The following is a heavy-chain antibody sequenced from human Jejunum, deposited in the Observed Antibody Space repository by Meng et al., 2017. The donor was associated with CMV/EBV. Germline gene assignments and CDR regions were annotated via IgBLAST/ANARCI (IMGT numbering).Heavy chain of an antibody. CDR1: GDSVSSGNNH. CDR3: ATYRKGDGGRGS. D-gene: IGHD3-16*01. CDR2: IYYTGSR. Sequence: QVQLQGSGPGPVRPSPALPLNRAVSGDSVSSGNNHWSWIRQPAGQGLEWIGQIYYTGSRYYNPSLESRLTMSVDTSRNVFTLKLSSVTAADTAVYYCATYRKGDGGRGSWGQGALVTVSS. V-gene: IGHV4-61*02. J-gene: IGHJ5*02.